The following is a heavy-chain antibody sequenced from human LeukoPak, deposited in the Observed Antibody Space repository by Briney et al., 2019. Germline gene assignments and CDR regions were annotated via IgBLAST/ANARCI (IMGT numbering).Heavy chain of an antibody. J-gene: IGHJ3*02. D-gene: IGHD2-2*01. CDR3: ARVCSNTSCWGAFDI. CDR1: GFTFSSYA. V-gene: IGHV3-30-3*01. CDR2: ISYDGSNK. Sequence: PGRSLRLSCAASGFTFSSYAMHWVRQAPGKGLEWVAVISYDGSNKYYADSVKGRFTSSRDNAKNSLYLQMNSLRAEDTAVYYCARVCSNTSCWGAFDIWGQGTMVTVSS.